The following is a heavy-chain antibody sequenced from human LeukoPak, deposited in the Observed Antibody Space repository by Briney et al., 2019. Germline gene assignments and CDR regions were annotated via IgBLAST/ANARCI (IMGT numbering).Heavy chain of an antibody. CDR3: ARDLSGSYPGYYFDY. J-gene: IGHJ4*02. D-gene: IGHD1-26*01. CDR1: GGSFSGYY. Sequence: SETLSLTCAVYGGSFSGYYWSWIRQPPGKGLEWIGEINHSGSTNYNPSLKSRVTISVDTSKNQFSLKLSSVTAADTAVYYCARDLSGSYPGYYFDYWGQGTLVTVSS. V-gene: IGHV4-34*01. CDR2: INHSGST.